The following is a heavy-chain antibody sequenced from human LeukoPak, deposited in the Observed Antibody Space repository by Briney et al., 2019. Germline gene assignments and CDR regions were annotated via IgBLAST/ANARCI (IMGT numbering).Heavy chain of an antibody. D-gene: IGHD6-19*01. CDR2: INTDSRTI. CDR3: AKDEYSSGWYIDY. V-gene: IGHV3-48*01. Sequence: GGSLRLSCAASGFTFSNYGMHWVRQAPGKGLEWVSYINTDSRTIKYADSVKGRFTISRDNSKNTLYLQMNSLRAEDTAVYYCAKDEYSSGWYIDYWGQGTLVTVSS. CDR1: GFTFSNYG. J-gene: IGHJ4*02.